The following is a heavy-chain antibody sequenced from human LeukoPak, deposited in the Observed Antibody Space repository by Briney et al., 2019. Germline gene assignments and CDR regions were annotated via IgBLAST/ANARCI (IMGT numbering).Heavy chain of an antibody. J-gene: IGHJ4*02. Sequence: GSLRLSCAASRFGFSTSWMSWVRQAPGKGLEWVGRIKSKHDGETTEYAAPVKGRFTISRDDSESMVYLQMMSLKTEDTAVYYCCADTVDPLAQIDKWGQGALVTVSS. V-gene: IGHV3-15*01. CDR1: RFGFSTSW. CDR2: IKSKHDGETT. D-gene: IGHD4-11*01. CDR3: CADTVDPLAQIDK.